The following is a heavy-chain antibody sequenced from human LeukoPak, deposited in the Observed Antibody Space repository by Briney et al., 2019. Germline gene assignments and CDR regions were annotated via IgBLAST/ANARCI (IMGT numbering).Heavy chain of an antibody. V-gene: IGHV3-23*01. J-gene: IGHJ3*01. Sequence: GGSLRLSCAASSITFSNNALSWVRQAPGKGLEWVSVISGSGGSTYYADSVKGRFTISRDNSKNTLYLQMDSLRAGDTAVYYCARGRLRVIDAFDVWGQGTMVTVSS. CDR3: ARGRLRVIDAFDV. CDR2: ISGSGGST. D-gene: IGHD2-21*01. CDR1: SITFSNNA.